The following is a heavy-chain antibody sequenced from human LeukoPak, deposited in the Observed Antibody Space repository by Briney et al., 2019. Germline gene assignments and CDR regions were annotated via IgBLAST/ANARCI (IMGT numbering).Heavy chain of an antibody. CDR2: INPNSGGT. CDR3: QHRVNSSSPPY. Sequence: ASVKVSCRASGYTFTGYYMHWVRQAPGQGLEWMGWINPNSGGTNYAQKFQGRVTMTRDTSISTAYMELSRLRSDDTAVYYCQHRVNSSSPPYWGQGTMVTVSS. V-gene: IGHV1-2*02. D-gene: IGHD6-13*01. J-gene: IGHJ4*02. CDR1: GYTFTGYY.